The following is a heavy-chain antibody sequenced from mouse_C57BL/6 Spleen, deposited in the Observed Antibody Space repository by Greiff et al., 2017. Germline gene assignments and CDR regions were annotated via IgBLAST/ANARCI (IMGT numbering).Heavy chain of an antibody. Sequence: QVQLKESGAELVRPGSSVKLSCKASGYTFTSYWMHWVKQRPIQGLEWIGNIDPSDSETHYNQKFKDKATLTVDKSSSTAYMQLSSLTSEDSAVYYCARAYDYDRYYYAMDYWGQGTSVTVSS. CDR3: ARAYDYDRYYYAMDY. CDR2: IDPSDSET. CDR1: GYTFTSYW. J-gene: IGHJ4*01. V-gene: IGHV1-52*01. D-gene: IGHD2-4*01.